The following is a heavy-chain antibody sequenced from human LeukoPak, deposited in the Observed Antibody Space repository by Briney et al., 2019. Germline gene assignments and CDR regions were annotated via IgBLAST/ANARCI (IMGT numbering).Heavy chain of an antibody. CDR3: ARMYSSSWYI. D-gene: IGHD6-13*01. CDR1: GGSISSGGYY. Sequence: SETLSLTCTVSGGSISSGGYYWSWIRQHPGKGLERIGYIYYSGSTYYNPSLKSRVTISVDTSKNQFSLKLSSVTAADTAVYYCARMYSSSWYIWGQGTLVTVSS. V-gene: IGHV4-31*03. CDR2: IYYSGST. J-gene: IGHJ4*02.